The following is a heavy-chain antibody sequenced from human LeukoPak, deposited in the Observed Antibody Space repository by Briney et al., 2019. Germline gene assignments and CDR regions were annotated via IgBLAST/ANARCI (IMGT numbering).Heavy chain of an antibody. CDR3: ARVSGSYSL. Sequence: PSETLSLTCTVSGGSIISYYGTWFRQPPGRGLEWMGYTYYTGSTNYNPPLNSRVTISIDTSKNQFSLRLSSVTAADTAVYYCARVSGSYSLWGQGTLVTVSS. J-gene: IGHJ4*02. V-gene: IGHV4-59*01. D-gene: IGHD1-26*01. CDR1: GGSIISYY. CDR2: TYYTGST.